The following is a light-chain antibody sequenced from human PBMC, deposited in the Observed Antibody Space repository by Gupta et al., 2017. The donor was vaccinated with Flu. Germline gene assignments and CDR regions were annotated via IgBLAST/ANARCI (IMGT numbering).Light chain of an antibody. J-gene: IGKJ2*03. CDR2: AAS. V-gene: IGKV1-39*01. CDR1: QSISSY. Sequence: DIQMTQSPSSLSASVADRVTITCRASQSISSYLNWYQQKPGKAPKLLIYAASSLQSGVPSRFSGSGSGTDFTLTISSLQPEDVATYYCQQSYSTPRVSFGQGTKLEIK. CDR3: QQSYSTPRVS.